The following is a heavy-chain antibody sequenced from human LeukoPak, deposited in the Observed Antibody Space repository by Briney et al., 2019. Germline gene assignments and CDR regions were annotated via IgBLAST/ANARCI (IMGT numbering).Heavy chain of an antibody. CDR1: GGSISSSSYY. V-gene: IGHV4-39*01. Sequence: SETLSLTCTVSGGSISSSSYYWGWIRQPPGKGLEWIGSIYYSGSTYYNPSLKSRVTISVDTSKNQFSLKLSSVTAADTAVYYCAIGTMIVVVAFDIWGQGTMVTVSS. J-gene: IGHJ3*02. D-gene: IGHD3-22*01. CDR2: IYYSGST. CDR3: AIGTMIVVVAFDI.